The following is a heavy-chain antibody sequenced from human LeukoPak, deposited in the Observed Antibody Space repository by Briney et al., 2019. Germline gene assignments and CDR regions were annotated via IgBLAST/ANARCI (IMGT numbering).Heavy chain of an antibody. CDR3: ARDLPQIEY. CDR2: INWNGGDT. Sequence: GGSLRLSCAASGFTFADYDMSWVRQAPGKGLEWVSGINWNGGDTAYADSVKGRFTISRDNAKNSLYLQMNSLRAEDTALYYCARDLPQIEYWGQGTLVTVSS. CDR1: GFTFADYD. J-gene: IGHJ4*02. V-gene: IGHV3-20*04. D-gene: IGHD3-22*01.